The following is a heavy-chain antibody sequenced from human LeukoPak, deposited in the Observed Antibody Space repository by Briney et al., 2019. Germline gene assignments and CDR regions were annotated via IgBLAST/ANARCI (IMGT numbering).Heavy chain of an antibody. V-gene: IGHV1-2*02. CDR3: ARVLPSDY. CDR1: GYTFTGNY. CDR2: INPNSGGT. J-gene: IGHJ4*02. Sequence: ASVKVSCKTSGYTFTGNYMHWVRQAPGQGLEWMGWINPNSGGTNYAQKFQGRVTMTRDTSISTGYMELSRLTSDDTAVYYCARVLPSDYWGQGTLVTVSS.